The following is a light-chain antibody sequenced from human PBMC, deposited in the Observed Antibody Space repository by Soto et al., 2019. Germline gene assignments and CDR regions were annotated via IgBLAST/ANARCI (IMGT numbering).Light chain of an antibody. CDR1: SSDVGGYNY. CDR3: SSYTSRSTGV. CDR2: DVS. Sequence: QSALTQPASVSGSPGQSITISCTGTSSDVGGYNYVSWYQQHPGKAPKLMIYDVSNRPSGVSNRFSGFKSGNTASLTISGLQAEDEADYYCSSYTSRSTGVFGTGTKVTVL. J-gene: IGLJ1*01. V-gene: IGLV2-14*01.